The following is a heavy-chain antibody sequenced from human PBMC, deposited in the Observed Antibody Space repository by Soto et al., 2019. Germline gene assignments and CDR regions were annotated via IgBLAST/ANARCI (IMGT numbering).Heavy chain of an antibody. CDR3: AKWSYLDY. Sequence: DVRLAASGGGLVQPGGSLRLSCTTSGFSFASFALTWVRPAPGKGLEWVATISGRDGKTYYADSVKGRFSISRDTSRNTLYLQMNSLRADETAIYYCAKWSYLDYWGQGTRVTVSS. CDR1: GFSFASFA. CDR2: ISGRDGKT. J-gene: IGHJ4*02. D-gene: IGHD3-3*01. V-gene: IGHV3-23*04.